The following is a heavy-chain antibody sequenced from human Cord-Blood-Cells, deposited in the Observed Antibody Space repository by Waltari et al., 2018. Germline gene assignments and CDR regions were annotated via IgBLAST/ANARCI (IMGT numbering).Heavy chain of an antibody. CDR3: ARTFLEWLAFDI. Sequence: QVQLVQSGSELKKPGASVKVSCKASGYTFTSYAMNWVRPAPGQVLEWMVCINTNAGNPTYAQGFRGRFGCSVDTSVSTAYLQISSLKAEDTAVYYWARTFLEWLAFDIWGQGTMVTVSS. D-gene: IGHD3-3*02. CDR2: INTNAGNP. V-gene: IGHV7-4-1*02. CDR1: GYTFTSYA. J-gene: IGHJ3*02.